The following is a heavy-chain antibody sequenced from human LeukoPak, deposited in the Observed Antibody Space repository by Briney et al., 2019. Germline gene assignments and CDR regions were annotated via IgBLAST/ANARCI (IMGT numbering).Heavy chain of an antibody. J-gene: IGHJ5*02. V-gene: IGHV3-11*01. Sequence: KPGGSLRLSCAASGFTFSDYYMSWIRQAPGKGLECVSYISSSGSTIYYADSVKGRFTISRDNAKNSLYLQMNSLRAEDTAVYYCARGMGFCSGGSCENWFDPWGQGTLVTVSS. D-gene: IGHD2-15*01. CDR2: ISSSGSTI. CDR3: ARGMGFCSGGSCENWFDP. CDR1: GFTFSDYY.